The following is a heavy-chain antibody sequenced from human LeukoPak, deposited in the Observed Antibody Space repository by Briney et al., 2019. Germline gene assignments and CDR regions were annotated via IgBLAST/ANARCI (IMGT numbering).Heavy chain of an antibody. D-gene: IGHD3-10*01. J-gene: IGHJ4*02. V-gene: IGHV3-11*04. Sequence: GGSLRLSCVAYGFTLTDYYMSWIRQAPGRGLEWVSDISGSGRNVYYGDSVKGRFTISRDNAKNTLYLQMNSLRGEDTAVYYCVTAGSYRFDNWGQGTLVTVSS. CDR2: ISGSGRNV. CDR3: VTAGSYRFDN. CDR1: GFTLTDYY.